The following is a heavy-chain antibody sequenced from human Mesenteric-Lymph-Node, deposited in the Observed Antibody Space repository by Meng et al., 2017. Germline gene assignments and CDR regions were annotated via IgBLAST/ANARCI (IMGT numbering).Heavy chain of an antibody. J-gene: IGHJ4*02. CDR3: AGDSQYYDSRRP. CDR1: GFTFSSYE. D-gene: IGHD3-22*01. CDR2: ISSSGSTI. Sequence: GGSLRLSCAASGFTFSSYEMNWVRQAPGKGLEWVSYISSSGSTIYYADSVKGRFTISRDNAKNSLYLQMNSLRAEDTAVYYCAGDSQYYDSRRPWGQGTLVTVSS. V-gene: IGHV3-48*03.